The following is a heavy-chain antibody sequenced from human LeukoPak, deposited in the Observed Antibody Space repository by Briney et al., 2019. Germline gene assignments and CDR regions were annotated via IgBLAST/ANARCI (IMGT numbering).Heavy chain of an antibody. Sequence: PGGSLRLSCAASGFTFDDYAMHWVCQAPGKGLECVSLISWDGDSTYYSDSVKGRFTISRDNAKNSLYLQMNSLRAEDTALYYCARKYSYGRAGYFDYWGQGTLVTVSS. J-gene: IGHJ4*02. CDR2: ISWDGDST. D-gene: IGHD5-18*01. CDR1: GFTFDDYA. CDR3: ARKYSYGRAGYFDY. V-gene: IGHV3-43D*03.